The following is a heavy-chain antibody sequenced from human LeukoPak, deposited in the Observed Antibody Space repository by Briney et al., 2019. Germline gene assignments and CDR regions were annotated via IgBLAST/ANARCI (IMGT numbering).Heavy chain of an antibody. CDR1: GGSLSGYY. D-gene: IGHD3-10*01. CDR3: ARGGYYGSGNDFRFDP. J-gene: IGHJ5*02. CDR2: INRSGSP. Sequence: SETLSLTCAVFGGSLSGYYWSWIRQPPGKGLEWIAEINRSGSPNYNPSLKSRVTISVDTSKNQFSLKLSSVTAADTAVYYCARGGYYGSGNDFRFDPWGQGTLVTVSS. V-gene: IGHV4-34*01.